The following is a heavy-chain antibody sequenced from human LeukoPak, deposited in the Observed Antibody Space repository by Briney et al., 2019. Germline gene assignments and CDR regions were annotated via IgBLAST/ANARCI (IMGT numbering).Heavy chain of an antibody. D-gene: IGHD3-3*01. CDR1: GGTFSSYA. J-gene: IGHJ6*02. CDR2: IIPIFGTA. V-gene: IGHV1-69*13. Sequence: SVKVSCKASGGTFSSYAISWVRQAPGQGLEWMGGIIPIFGTANYAQKFQGRVTITADESTSTAHLELSSLTSEDTAVYYCARERGDDFWSGCYWAYGMDVWGQGTTVTVSS. CDR3: ARERGDDFWSGCYWAYGMDV.